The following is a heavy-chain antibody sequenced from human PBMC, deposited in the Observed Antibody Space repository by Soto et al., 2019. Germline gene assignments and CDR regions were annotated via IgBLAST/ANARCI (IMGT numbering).Heavy chain of an antibody. Sequence: PSETLSLTCAVYGGSFSGYYWSWIRQPPGKGLEWIGEINHSGSTNYNPSLKSRVTISVDTSKNQFSLKPSSVTAADTAVYYCARVTGRYYYGMDVWGQGTTVTVS. J-gene: IGHJ6*02. CDR1: GGSFSGYY. CDR2: INHSGST. V-gene: IGHV4-34*01. CDR3: ARVTGRYYYGMDV.